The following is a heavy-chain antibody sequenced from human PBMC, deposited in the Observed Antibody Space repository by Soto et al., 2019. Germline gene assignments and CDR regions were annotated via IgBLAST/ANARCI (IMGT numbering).Heavy chain of an antibody. CDR3: ARGGQYRYFDY. Sequence: QVQLLQSGAEVRKPGASGKVSCKTSGYIFTLFGISWVRQAPGQGLEWMGWTTAYNGDTKYAQKFQGRVTLTTDTATSTAYMQLTGLRSDDTAEYFCARGGQYRYFDYWGQGTLVTVSS. CDR1: GYIFTLFG. J-gene: IGHJ4*02. D-gene: IGHD3-16*02. V-gene: IGHV1-18*01. CDR2: TTAYNGDT.